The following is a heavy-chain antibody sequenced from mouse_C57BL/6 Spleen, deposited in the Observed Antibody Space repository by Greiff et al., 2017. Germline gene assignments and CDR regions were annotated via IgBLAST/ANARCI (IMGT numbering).Heavy chain of an antibody. J-gene: IGHJ4*01. CDR2: IRLKSDNYAT. CDR3: TATVVVEDD. Sequence: EVQLVESGGGLVQPGGSMKLSCVASGFTFSNYWMNWVRQSPEKGLEWVAQIRLKSDNYATHYAESVKGRFTISRDDSKSSVYLQMNNLRAEDTGIYYCTATVVVEDDWGQGTSVTVSS. CDR1: GFTFSNYW. V-gene: IGHV6-3*01. D-gene: IGHD1-1*01.